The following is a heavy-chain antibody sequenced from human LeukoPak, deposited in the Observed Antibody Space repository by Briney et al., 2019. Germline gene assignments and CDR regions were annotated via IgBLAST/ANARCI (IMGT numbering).Heavy chain of an antibody. Sequence: GGSLRLSCAASGFTFSSHSMNWVRQAPGKGLEWVSYISSSSSTIYYADSVKGRFTISRDNAKNSLYLQMNSLRAEDTAVYYCARGAYYYEDRGQGTLVTVSS. CDR1: GFTFSSHS. D-gene: IGHD3-22*01. CDR3: ARGAYYYED. CDR2: ISSSSSTI. J-gene: IGHJ4*02. V-gene: IGHV3-48*01.